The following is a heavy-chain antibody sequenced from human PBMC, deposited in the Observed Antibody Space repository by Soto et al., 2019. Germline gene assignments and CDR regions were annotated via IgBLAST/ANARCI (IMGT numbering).Heavy chain of an antibody. CDR3: ARDVSEYSSSAVVRGGMDV. V-gene: IGHV4-34*01. CDR1: GGSFSGYY. Sequence: SETLSLTCAVYGGSFSGYYWSWIRQPPGKGLEWIGEINHSGSTNYNPSLKSRVTISVDTSKNQFSLKLSSVTAADTAVYYCARDVSEYSSSAVVRGGMDVWGQGTTVTVSS. D-gene: IGHD6-6*01. J-gene: IGHJ6*02. CDR2: INHSGST.